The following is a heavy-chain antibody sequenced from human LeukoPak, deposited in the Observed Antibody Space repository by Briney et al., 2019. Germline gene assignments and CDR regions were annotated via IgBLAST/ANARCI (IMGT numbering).Heavy chain of an antibody. CDR2: IYTSGRT. V-gene: IGHV4-4*07. CDR1: GGSISSYY. D-gene: IGHD6-13*01. Sequence: PSETLSLTCTVSGGSISSYYWSWIRQPAGKGLEWIGRIYTSGRTNYNPSLKSRVTMSVDTSKNQFSLRLSSVTAADTAVYYCARVPYSSSWYFAFDIWGQGTMVTVSS. J-gene: IGHJ3*02. CDR3: ARVPYSSSWYFAFDI.